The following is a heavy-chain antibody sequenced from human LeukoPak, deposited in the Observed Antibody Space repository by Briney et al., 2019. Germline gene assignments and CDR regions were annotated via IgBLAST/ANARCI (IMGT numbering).Heavy chain of an antibody. J-gene: IGHJ5*02. Sequence: SETLSLTCTVSGGSISSYYWSWIRQPPGKGLEWIGYIYYSGSTNYNPSLKSRVTISVDTSKNQFSLKLSSVTAADTAVYYCARRRSQASVVAAARGRWWFDPWGQGTLVTVSS. D-gene: IGHD6-13*01. CDR3: ARRRSQASVVAAARGRWWFDP. CDR1: GGSISSYY. CDR2: IYYSGST. V-gene: IGHV4-59*01.